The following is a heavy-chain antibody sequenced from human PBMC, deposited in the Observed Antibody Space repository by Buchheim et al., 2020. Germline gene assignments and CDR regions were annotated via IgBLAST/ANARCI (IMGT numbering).Heavy chain of an antibody. CDR2: FSGSGGNP. Sequence: EVQLVESGGGLVQPGGSLRLSCAASGFTFSSYAMSWVRQAPGRGLEWVSTFSGSGGNPYYADSMKGRFTISRANSKNTLYLQMNSLRAEDTALYYCARGNSGSYYDAVDYWGQGTL. J-gene: IGHJ4*02. CDR1: GFTFSSYA. D-gene: IGHD1-26*01. CDR3: ARGNSGSYYDAVDY. V-gene: IGHV3-23*04.